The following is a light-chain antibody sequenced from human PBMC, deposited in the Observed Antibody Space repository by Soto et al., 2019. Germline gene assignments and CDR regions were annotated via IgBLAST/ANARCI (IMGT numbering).Light chain of an antibody. CDR2: ENN. CDR1: SSNIGNNY. J-gene: IGLJ3*02. Sequence: QSVLTQPPSVSAAPGQKVTISCSGSSSNIGNNYVSWYQQLPGTAPKLLIYENNKRPSGIPDRFSGSKSGTSATLGITGLQTGDEADYYCGTWDSSLSAKFGGGTQLTVL. V-gene: IGLV1-51*02. CDR3: GTWDSSLSAK.